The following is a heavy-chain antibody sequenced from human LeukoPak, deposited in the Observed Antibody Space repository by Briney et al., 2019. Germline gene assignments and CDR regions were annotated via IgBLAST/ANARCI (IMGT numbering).Heavy chain of an antibody. CDR2: ITAGNGNT. CDR3: ARDFVGGLTGMDV. J-gene: IGHJ6*02. D-gene: IGHD3-10*01. V-gene: IGHV1-3*01. Sequence: GGSLRLSCAASGFTFTNYAMHWVRQAPGQRLEWMGWITAGNGNTEYSQKFQGRVTINRDTSASTAYMELSSLRSEDTAVYYCARDFVGGLTGMDVWGQGTTVTVSS. CDR1: GFTFTNYA.